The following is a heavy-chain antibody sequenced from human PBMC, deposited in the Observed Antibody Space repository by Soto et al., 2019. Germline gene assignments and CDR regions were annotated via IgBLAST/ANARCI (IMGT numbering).Heavy chain of an antibody. CDR3: AKAAKLQRIFVVVVAATFFVDY. CDR1: GGTLSRYA. D-gene: IGHD2-15*01. V-gene: IGHV3-23*01. CDR2: ISGSGGST. J-gene: IGHJ4*02. Sequence: GGALRRSGAGCGGTLSRYAMRRVRQAQGKGLEWVSAISGSGGSTYYADSVKGRFTISRDNSKNTLYLQMNSLRAEDTAVYYCAKAAKLQRIFVVVVAATFFVDYWGQGTLVTVSS.